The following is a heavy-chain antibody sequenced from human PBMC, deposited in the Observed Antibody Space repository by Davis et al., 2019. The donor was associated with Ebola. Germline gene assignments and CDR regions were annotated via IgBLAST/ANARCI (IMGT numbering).Heavy chain of an antibody. D-gene: IGHD2-15*01. V-gene: IGHV4-34*01. CDR1: GASLSGYY. Sequence: SETLSLTCAVYGASLSGYYWSWIRQLPGKGLEWIGEINHSGSTNYNPSLKNRVTISVDTSKNQFSLKLSSVTAADTAVYYCAREGYCSGGSCYGVDHAFDIWGQGTMVTVSS. CDR3: AREGYCSGGSCYGVDHAFDI. J-gene: IGHJ3*02. CDR2: INHSGST.